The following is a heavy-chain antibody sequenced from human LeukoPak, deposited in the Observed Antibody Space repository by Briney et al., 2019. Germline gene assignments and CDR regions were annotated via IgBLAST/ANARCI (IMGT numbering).Heavy chain of an antibody. V-gene: IGHV3-66*01. D-gene: IGHD1-14*01. J-gene: IGHJ6*03. Sequence: VQPGGSLRLCCVPSGFTVNRNVMSWVRQAQGKGLERVSLLYSDDRAFYADAVKGRFTIYSNKSRNTLFLQMSSLKPEDTAIYYCARDLAGFEEPRCYYYMDVWGKGTTVTVSS. CDR1: GFTVNRNV. CDR3: ARDLAGFEEPRCYYYMDV. CDR2: LYSDDRA.